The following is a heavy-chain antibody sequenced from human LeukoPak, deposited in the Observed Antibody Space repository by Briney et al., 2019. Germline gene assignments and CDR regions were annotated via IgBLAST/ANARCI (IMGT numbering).Heavy chain of an antibody. CDR3: ARVAPLNSSGWKYFFDH. CDR1: GYTLSELP. D-gene: IGHD6-19*01. J-gene: IGHJ4*02. Sequence: ASVKVSCKVSGYTLSELPMHWVRQAPGKGLEWMGGFDPEDGETISAQKFQGRLTMTEGTSRDTAYMELSSLRSEDTAVYYCARVAPLNSSGWKYFFDHWGQGTLVTVSS. CDR2: FDPEDGET. V-gene: IGHV1-24*01.